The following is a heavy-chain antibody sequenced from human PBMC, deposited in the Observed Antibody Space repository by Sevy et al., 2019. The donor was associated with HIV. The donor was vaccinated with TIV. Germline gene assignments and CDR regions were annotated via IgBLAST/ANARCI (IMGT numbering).Heavy chain of an antibody. V-gene: IGHV3-30*04. D-gene: IGHD3-10*01. CDR1: GFTFSSYA. CDR3: ARGDYGSGTLTSI. J-gene: IGHJ4*02. CDR2: ISYDGSNK. Sequence: GGSLRLSCAASGFTFSSYAMHWVRQAPGKGLEWVAVISYDGSNKYYADSVKGRFTISRDNSKNTLYLQMNSLRAEDTAVSYCARGDYGSGTLTSIWGQGTLVTVSS.